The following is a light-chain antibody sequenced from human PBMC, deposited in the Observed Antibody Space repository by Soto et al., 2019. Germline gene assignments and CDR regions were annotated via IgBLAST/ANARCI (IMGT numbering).Light chain of an antibody. CDR1: SSDIGDHYY. V-gene: IGLV2-8*01. CDR2: EVT. J-gene: IGLJ1*01. Sequence: QSVLTQPPSASGSPGQSVTISCTGSSSDIGDHYYVSWYQQHPGKAPKLIIYEVTKRPSGVSHRFSGSKSGTTASLTISGLQAEDEADYYCCSYAGIYVFGSGTKLTVL. CDR3: CSYAGIYV.